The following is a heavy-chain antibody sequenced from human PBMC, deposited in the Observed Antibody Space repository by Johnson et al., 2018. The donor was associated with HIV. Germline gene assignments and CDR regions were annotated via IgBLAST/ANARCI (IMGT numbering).Heavy chain of an antibody. CDR1: GFTLNNYD. V-gene: IGHV3-66*01. J-gene: IGHJ3*01. Sequence: VQLVESGGGLVKPGGSLRLSCAASGFTLNNYDMSWVRQAPGKGLEWVSVIYSGGSTYYADSVKGRFTISRDNSKNTLYLQMNSLRAEDTAVYYCERVGAGNISGPDMVFDVWGQGTMVTVSS. CDR3: ERVGAGNISGPDMVFDV. CDR2: IYSGGST. D-gene: IGHD6-19*01.